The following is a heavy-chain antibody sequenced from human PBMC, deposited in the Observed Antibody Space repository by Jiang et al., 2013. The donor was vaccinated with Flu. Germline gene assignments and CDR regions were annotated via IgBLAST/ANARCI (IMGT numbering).Heavy chain of an antibody. CDR3: ARRDY. Sequence: RSLRLSCAASGFTFSSYAMHWVRQAPGKGLEWVAVISYDGSNKYYADSVKGRFTISRDNSKNTLYLQMNSLRAEDTAVYYCARRDYWGQGTLVTVSS. V-gene: IGHV3-30-3*01. CDR2: ISYDGSNK. CDR1: GFTFSSYA. J-gene: IGHJ4*02.